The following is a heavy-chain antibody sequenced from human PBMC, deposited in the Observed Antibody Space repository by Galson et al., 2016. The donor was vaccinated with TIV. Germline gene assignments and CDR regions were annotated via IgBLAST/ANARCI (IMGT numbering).Heavy chain of an antibody. J-gene: IGHJ6*02. CDR2: IDRDGTRI. CDR1: GFTFSSYW. Sequence: SLRLSCAASGFTFSSYWMHWIRQVPGKGLVWVSRIDRDGTRITYADSVKGRFTISRDNAKNTLCLQMNSLRAEDTALYYCAKVPSSGFSYYYGLDVWGQGTTVTVSS. V-gene: IGHV3-74*01. CDR3: AKVPSSGFSYYYGLDV. D-gene: IGHD3-22*01.